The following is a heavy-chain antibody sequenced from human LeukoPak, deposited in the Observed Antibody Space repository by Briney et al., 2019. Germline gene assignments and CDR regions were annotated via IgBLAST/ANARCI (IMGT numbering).Heavy chain of an antibody. CDR3: ARASTEDRPGY. CDR2: IEQDGCET. Sequence: GGSLTLSCAASRFTLITYWMSWVRQAPAKGREGVANIEQDGCETNYVGSVKGRFTISRDDDQIYLYLHMNSLREEDPAVYYCARASTEDRPGYWGPGTLVPVSS. V-gene: IGHV3-7*01. CDR1: RFTLITYW. J-gene: IGHJ4*02. D-gene: IGHD5/OR15-5a*01.